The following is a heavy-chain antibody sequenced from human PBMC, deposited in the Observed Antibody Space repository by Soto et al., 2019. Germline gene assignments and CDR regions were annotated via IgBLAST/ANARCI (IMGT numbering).Heavy chain of an antibody. D-gene: IGHD3-10*01. Sequence: SETLSLTCAVYGGSFSAYYWSWIRQPPGKGLEWIGEINHSGGTSYNPSLKSRVTMSVDTSKNQFSLKLTSVTAADTAVYYCARGRGDGYNQNWYFDLWGRGTLVTVSS. J-gene: IGHJ2*01. V-gene: IGHV4-34*01. CDR2: INHSGGT. CDR1: GGSFSAYY. CDR3: ARGRGDGYNQNWYFDL.